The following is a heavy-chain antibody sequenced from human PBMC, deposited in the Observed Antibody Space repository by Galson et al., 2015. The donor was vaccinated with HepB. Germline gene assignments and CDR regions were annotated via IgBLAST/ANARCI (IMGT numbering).Heavy chain of an antibody. CDR3: ARFREGGGWLDY. J-gene: IGHJ4*02. D-gene: IGHD6-19*01. CDR2: IYHGGST. Sequence: SETLSLTCAVSGGSISSNNWWSWVRQSPGKGLECIGAIYHGGSTSYNPSLTSRVTISVDKSKNQFSLKLSSVTAADTAVYYCARFREGGGWLDYWGQGILVTVSS. CDR1: GGSISSNNW. V-gene: IGHV4-4*02.